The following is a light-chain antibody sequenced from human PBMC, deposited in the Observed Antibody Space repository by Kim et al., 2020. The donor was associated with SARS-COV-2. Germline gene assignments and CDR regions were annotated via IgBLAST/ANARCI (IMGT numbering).Light chain of an antibody. CDR2: GAS. CDR3: QQYNNWPPDT. V-gene: IGKV3-15*01. CDR1: QSVSSN. J-gene: IGKJ5*01. Sequence: SPGESATRSCRASQSVSSNLAWYQQKPGQAPRRLIYGASTRATGIPARFSGSGSGTEFTLTISSLQSEDFAVYYCQQYNNWPPDTFGQGTRLEIK.